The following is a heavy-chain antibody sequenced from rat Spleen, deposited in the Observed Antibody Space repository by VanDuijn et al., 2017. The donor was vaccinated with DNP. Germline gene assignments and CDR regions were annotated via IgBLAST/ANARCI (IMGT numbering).Heavy chain of an antibody. Sequence: EVQLVESGGGLVQPGRSLKLSCAASGFTFSDYYMAWVRQAPTKGLEWVATISYDGSSTYYRDSVKGRFTISRDNAKSTLYLQMDSLRSEDTATYYCARQTYEYGWYFDYWGQGVMVTVSS. CDR3: ARQTYEYGWYFDY. V-gene: IGHV5-7*01. CDR1: GFTFSDYY. J-gene: IGHJ2*01. CDR2: ISYDGSST. D-gene: IGHD2-1*01.